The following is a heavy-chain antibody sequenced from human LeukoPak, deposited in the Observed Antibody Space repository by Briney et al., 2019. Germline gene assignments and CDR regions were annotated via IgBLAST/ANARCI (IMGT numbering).Heavy chain of an antibody. V-gene: IGHV1-18*01. Sequence: ASVKVSCKASGYTFTSYVISWVRQAPGQGLEWMGWISAYNGNTNYAPKLQGRVTMTTDTSTTTAYMELRSLRSDDTAVYYCARYYHDGSGYYRGAFDIWGQGTLVTVSS. CDR1: GYTFTSYV. D-gene: IGHD3-22*01. CDR2: ISAYNGNT. J-gene: IGHJ3*02. CDR3: ARYYHDGSGYYRGAFDI.